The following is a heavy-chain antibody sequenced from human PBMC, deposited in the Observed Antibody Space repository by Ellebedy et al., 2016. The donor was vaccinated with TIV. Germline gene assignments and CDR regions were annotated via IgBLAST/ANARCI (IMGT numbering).Heavy chain of an antibody. Sequence: GESLKISXKGSGYSFTSYWISWVRQMPGKGLEWMGRIDPSDSYTNYSPSFQGHVTISADKSISTAYLQWSSLKASDTAMYYCARQPMGSGYVDYWGQGTLVTVSS. CDR3: ARQPMGSGYVDY. CDR2: IDPSDSYT. D-gene: IGHD2-15*01. J-gene: IGHJ4*02. V-gene: IGHV5-10-1*01. CDR1: GYSFTSYW.